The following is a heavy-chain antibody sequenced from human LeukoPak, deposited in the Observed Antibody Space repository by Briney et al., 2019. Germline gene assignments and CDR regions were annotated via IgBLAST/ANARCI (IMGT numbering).Heavy chain of an antibody. CDR3: AKNGDRGAYCTGGTCYPYFYYYMDV. Sequence: GGSLRLSCAASGITFSSYGMSWVRQAPGKGLEWVSSISSTGGTTYYADSVKGRFTISRDSSKNTLYLQMNSLRAEDTAIYYCAKNGDRGAYCTGGTCYPYFYYYMDVWGKGTTVTI. CDR1: GITFSSYG. CDR2: ISSTGGTT. J-gene: IGHJ6*03. D-gene: IGHD2-15*01. V-gene: IGHV3-23*01.